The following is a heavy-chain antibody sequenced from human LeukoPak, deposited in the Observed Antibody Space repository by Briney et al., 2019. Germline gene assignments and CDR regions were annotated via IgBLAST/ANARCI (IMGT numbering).Heavy chain of an antibody. CDR3: ARARRPHRKVATSARYGMDV. CDR1: GGSFSGYY. Sequence: SETLSLTCAVYGGSFSGYYWSWIRQPPGKGLEWIGEINHSGSTNYNPSLKSRVTISVDTSKNQFSLKLSSVTAADTAVYYCARARRPHRKVATSARYGMDVWGQGTTVTVSS. D-gene: IGHD5-12*01. V-gene: IGHV4-34*01. CDR2: INHSGST. J-gene: IGHJ6*02.